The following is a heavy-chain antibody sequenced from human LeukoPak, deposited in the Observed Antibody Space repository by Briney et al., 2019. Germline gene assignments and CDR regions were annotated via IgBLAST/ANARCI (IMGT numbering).Heavy chain of an antibody. D-gene: IGHD6-19*01. CDR3: ARSSSVAGRNWFDP. V-gene: IGHV3-11*01. J-gene: IGHJ5*02. CDR2: ISSSGSTI. Sequence: PGGSLRLSCAASGFTFSDYYMSWLRQAPGKGLEWVSYISSSGSTIYYADSVKGRFTISRDNAKNSLYLQMNSLRAEDTAVYYCARSSSVAGRNWFDPWGQGTLVTVSP. CDR1: GFTFSDYY.